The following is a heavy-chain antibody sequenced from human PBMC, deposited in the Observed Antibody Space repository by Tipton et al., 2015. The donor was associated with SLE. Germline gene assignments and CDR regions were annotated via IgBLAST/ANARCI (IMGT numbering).Heavy chain of an antibody. CDR1: GDSLSGQY. D-gene: IGHD2-21*01. CDR2: VFRGGST. V-gene: IGHV4-34*12. Sequence: TLSLTCSVYGDSLSGQYWSWIRQPPGKGLEWIGEVFRGGSTNHSPSLESRVTITVDMSKNQFSLRLISVTAADTAVYYCARAGGGDSNWFDPWGQGTLVGVSS. CDR3: ARAGGGDSNWFDP. J-gene: IGHJ5*02.